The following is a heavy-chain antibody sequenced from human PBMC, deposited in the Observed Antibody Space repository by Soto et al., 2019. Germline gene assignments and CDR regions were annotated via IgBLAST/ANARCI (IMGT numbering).Heavy chain of an antibody. D-gene: IGHD5-18*01. CDR2: INPNSGGT. CDR3: ARGEDTATHNYYYYGMDV. CDR1: GYTFTGYY. V-gene: IGHV1-2*02. J-gene: IGHJ6*02. Sequence: QVQLVQSGAEVKKPGASVKVSCKASGYTFTGYYMHWVRQAPGQGLEWMGWINPNSGGTNYAQKFQGRVTMTRDTSISTAYMELSRLRSDDTAVYYCARGEDTATHNYYYYGMDVWGQGTTVTVSS.